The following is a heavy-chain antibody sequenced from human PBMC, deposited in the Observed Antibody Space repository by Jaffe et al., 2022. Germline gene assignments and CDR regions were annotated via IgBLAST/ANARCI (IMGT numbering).Heavy chain of an antibody. J-gene: IGHJ5*02. CDR1: GYSISSGYY. D-gene: IGHD3-10*01. CDR2: IYHSGST. CDR3: ARAYYYGSGSYYNWRKRYNWFDP. Sequence: QVQLQESGPGLVKPSETLSLTCAVSGYSISSGYYWGWIRQPPGKGLEWIGSIYHSGSTYYNPSLKSRVTISVDTSKNQFSLKLSSVTAADTAVYYCARAYYYGSGSYYNWRKRYNWFDPWGQGTLVTVSS. V-gene: IGHV4-38-2*01.